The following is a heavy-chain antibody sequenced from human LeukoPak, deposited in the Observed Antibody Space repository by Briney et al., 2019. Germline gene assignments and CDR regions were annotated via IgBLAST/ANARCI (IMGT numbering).Heavy chain of an antibody. CDR3: AKDVNVGGDYFDY. CDR1: GFTFRNYG. V-gene: IGHV3-30*02. CDR2: IRYDGSIK. D-gene: IGHD3-10*01. Sequence: PGGSLRLSCAAAGFTFRNYGMHWVRLAPGKGLEWVASIRYDGSIKYYVDSVKGRFTVSRDNSKNTLYLQMNSLRAEDTAVYYCAKDVNVGGDYFDYWRQGTLVTVSS. J-gene: IGHJ4*02.